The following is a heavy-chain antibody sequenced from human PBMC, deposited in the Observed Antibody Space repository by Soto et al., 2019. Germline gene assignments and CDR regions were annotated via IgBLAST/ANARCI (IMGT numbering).Heavy chain of an antibody. V-gene: IGHV3-23*01. CDR2: ISGNGDSA. J-gene: IGHJ4*02. CDR1: GFTFRDYA. D-gene: IGHD6-19*01. Sequence: VQLLESGGGLVQPGGSLRLSCAASGFTFRDYAMNWVRLSPGKGLEWVSDISGNGDSARHADSVKGRFTISRDNSRHTLYLQMNSLRVDDTAVYYCGKERRGSGWSVCNFWGQGTLVTVSS. CDR3: GKERRGSGWSVCNF.